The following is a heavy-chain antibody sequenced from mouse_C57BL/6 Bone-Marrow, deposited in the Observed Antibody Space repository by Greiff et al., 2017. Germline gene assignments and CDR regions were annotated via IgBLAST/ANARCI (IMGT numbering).Heavy chain of an antibody. D-gene: IGHD1-1*01. J-gene: IGHJ4*01. Sequence: EVQLQQSGPELVKPGASVKISCKASGYTFTDYYMNWVKQSHGKSLEWIGDINPNNGGTSYTQKFKGKATLTVDKSSSTAYMELRSLTSEDSAVXYCARDGEAIYYYPYYAMEYWGQGTSVTVSS. CDR3: ARDGEAIYYYPYYAMEY. V-gene: IGHV1-26*01. CDR2: INPNNGGT. CDR1: GYTFTDYY.